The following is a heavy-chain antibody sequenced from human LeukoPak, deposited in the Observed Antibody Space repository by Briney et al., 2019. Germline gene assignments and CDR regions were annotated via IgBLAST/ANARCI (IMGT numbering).Heavy chain of an antibody. V-gene: IGHV3-33*06. J-gene: IGHJ6*03. Sequence: PGGSLRLSCAAFGFTFSGYGMHWVRQAPGKGLEWVAVIWYDGSNKYYADSVKGRFTISRGNSKNTLYLQMNSLRAEDTAVYYCAKDTDAYGGDMDVWGKGTTVTVSS. D-gene: IGHD3-16*01. CDR3: AKDTDAYGGDMDV. CDR2: IWYDGSNK. CDR1: GFTFSGYG.